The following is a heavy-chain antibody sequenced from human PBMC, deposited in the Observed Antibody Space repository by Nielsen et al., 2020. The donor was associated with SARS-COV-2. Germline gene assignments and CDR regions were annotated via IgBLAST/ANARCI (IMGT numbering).Heavy chain of an antibody. CDR2: VYPGDSDT. D-gene: IGHD6-13*01. Sequence: GESLKISCQGSGYNFATYWIAWVRQMPGKGLEWMGGVYPGDSDTRYSPSFQGQVIISFDKSITNAYLQWNSLQASDSAMYYCARLQSSTGGGMDVWGQGTAVTVSS. CDR3: ARLQSSTGGGMDV. V-gene: IGHV5-51*01. J-gene: IGHJ6*02. CDR1: GYNFATYW.